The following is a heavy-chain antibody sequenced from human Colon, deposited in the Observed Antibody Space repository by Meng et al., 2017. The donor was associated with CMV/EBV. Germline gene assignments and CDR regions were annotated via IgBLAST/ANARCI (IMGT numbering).Heavy chain of an antibody. CDR1: GYTFTGYY. CDR3: ARVGCGTTSCSQGLDP. Sequence: ASVTVSCKASGYTFTGYYLHWVRQAPGQGLEWIGWINPNGGGTDYARAFEGRVTMTREMSTTTAYLELHRLTPDDTAVYYCARVGCGTTSCSQGLDPWGQGTLVTVSS. V-gene: IGHV1-2*02. J-gene: IGHJ5*02. D-gene: IGHD2-2*01. CDR2: INPNGGGT.